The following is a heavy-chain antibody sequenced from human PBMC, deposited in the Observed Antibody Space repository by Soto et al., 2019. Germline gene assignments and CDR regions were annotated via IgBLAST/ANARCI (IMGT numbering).Heavy chain of an antibody. V-gene: IGHV1-8*01. CDR3: ARGLHDFWSGSYAFDI. J-gene: IGHJ3*02. CDR1: GYTFTSCD. Sequence: ASVKVSCKASGYTFTSCDINWVRQATGQGLEWMGWMNPNSGNTGYAQKFQGRVTMTRNTSISTAYMELSSLRSEDTAVYYCARGLHDFWSGSYAFDIWGQGTMVTVSS. D-gene: IGHD3-3*01. CDR2: MNPNSGNT.